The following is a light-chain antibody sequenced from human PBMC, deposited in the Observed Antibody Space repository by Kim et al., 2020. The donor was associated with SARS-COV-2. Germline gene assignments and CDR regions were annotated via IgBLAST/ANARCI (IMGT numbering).Light chain of an antibody. V-gene: IGLV2-14*01. J-gene: IGLJ1*01. CDR3: SSYTSTNTFV. Sequence: QSALTQPASVSGSPGQSITISCTGSSSDVGGYNYISWYQQHPDKAPRLMIYDVNKRPSGVSNRFSGSKSGNTASLTISGLQAEDEADYYCSSYTSTNTFVFGTGTQLTVL. CDR2: DVN. CDR1: SSDVGGYNY.